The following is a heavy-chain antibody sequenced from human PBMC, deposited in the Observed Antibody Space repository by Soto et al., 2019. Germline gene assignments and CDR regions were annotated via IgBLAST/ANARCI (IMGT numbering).Heavy chain of an antibody. J-gene: IGHJ4*02. V-gene: IGHV1-3*01. CDR2: INADNGNT. CDR3: ARSGKLERKGYFDY. CDR1: GYTFTSYA. Sequence: ASVKVSCKASGYTFTSYAMHWVRQAPGQRLEWMGWINADNGNTKYSQKFQGRVTITRDTSASTAYMELSSLRSEDTAVYYCARSGKLERKGYFDYWGQGTLVTVSS. D-gene: IGHD1-1*01.